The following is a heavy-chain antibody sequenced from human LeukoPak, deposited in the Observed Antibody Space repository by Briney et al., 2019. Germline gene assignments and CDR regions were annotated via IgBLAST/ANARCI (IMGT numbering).Heavy chain of an antibody. CDR3: ARERSWYYDSSVSYFDY. D-gene: IGHD3-22*01. V-gene: IGHV1-69*13. J-gene: IGHJ4*02. CDR2: IIPIFGTA. Sequence: SVTVSCKASGGTFSSYAISWVRQAPGQGLEWMGGIIPIFGTANYAQKFQGRVTITADESTSTAYMELSSLRSEDTAVYYCARERSWYYDSSVSYFDYWGQGTLVTVSS. CDR1: GGTFSSYA.